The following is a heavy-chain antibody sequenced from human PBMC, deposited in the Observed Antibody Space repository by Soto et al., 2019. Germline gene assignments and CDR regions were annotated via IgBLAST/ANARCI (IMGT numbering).Heavy chain of an antibody. CDR2: IKQDESEK. J-gene: IGHJ4*02. CDR1: GFTFSSSW. CDR3: ASDRFRGTYYLRGVTYFFEE. Sequence: GGSLRLSCVASGFTFSSSWMSWVRQAPGKGLEWVANIKQDESEKNYLDSVKGRFTISRDNAKNSLYLQMNSLRAEDTAVYYCASDRFRGTYYLRGVTYFFEEWGQGAPVTVSS. V-gene: IGHV3-7*03. D-gene: IGHD1-26*01.